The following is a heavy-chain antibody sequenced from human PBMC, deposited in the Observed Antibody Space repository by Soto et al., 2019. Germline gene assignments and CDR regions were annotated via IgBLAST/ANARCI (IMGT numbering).Heavy chain of an antibody. Sequence: PGGSLRLSCAASGFTFSSYAMSWVRQAPGKGLEWVSAISGSGGSTYYADSVKGRFTISRDNSKNTLYLQMNSLRAEDTAVYYCAKDPGNYYYYYMDVSGKATTVTVSS. CDR3: AKDPGNYYYYYMDV. V-gene: IGHV3-23*01. CDR2: ISGSGGST. CDR1: GFTFSSYA. J-gene: IGHJ6*03.